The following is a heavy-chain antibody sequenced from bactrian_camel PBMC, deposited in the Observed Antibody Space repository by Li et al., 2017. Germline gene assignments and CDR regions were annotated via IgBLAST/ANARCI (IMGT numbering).Heavy chain of an antibody. J-gene: IGHJ4*01. CDR2: INRDGTST. CDR1: GFTFSNYD. D-gene: IGHD5*01. Sequence: VQLVESGGGSVQPGGTLRLSCVASGFTFSNYDMSWVRRTPRQGLWWISGINRDGTSTYYEDSVKGRFTISRDNAKNTLYLQMNYLKTEDTGVYYCITTLGSHAGLPNTPQGQGTQVTVS. V-gene: IGHV3S40*01.